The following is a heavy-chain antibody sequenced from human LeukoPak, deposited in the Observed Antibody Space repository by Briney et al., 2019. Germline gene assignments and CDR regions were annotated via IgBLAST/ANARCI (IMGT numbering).Heavy chain of an antibody. CDR1: GGSISSYY. J-gene: IGHJ4*02. V-gene: IGHV4-59*01. CDR3: ARISNWDDGYFDY. CDR2: IYYSGYT. Sequence: SETLSLTRTASGGSISSYYWSWIRQPPGKGLEWIGYIYYSGYTTYNPSLKSRVTISVGTFKSQLSLKLSAVTAADAAVYYCARISNWDDGYFDYWGQGTLVFVSS. D-gene: IGHD1-1*01.